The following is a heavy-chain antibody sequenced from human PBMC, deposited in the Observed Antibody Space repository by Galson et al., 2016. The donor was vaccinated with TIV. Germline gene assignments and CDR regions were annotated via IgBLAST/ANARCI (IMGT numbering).Heavy chain of an antibody. CDR1: GGSISSNGIF. D-gene: IGHD2-15*01. CDR2: IYHSGST. V-gene: IGHV4-31*02. J-gene: IGHJ4*02. CDR3: ARDQDSGAYFDY. Sequence: VSGGSISSNGIFWSWIRQHQGKGLEWIGYIYHSGSTHYNPSLKSRVAMSVDTSKNQFSLTLTSVTAADTAVYYCARDQDSGAYFDYWGQGTLVTVSS.